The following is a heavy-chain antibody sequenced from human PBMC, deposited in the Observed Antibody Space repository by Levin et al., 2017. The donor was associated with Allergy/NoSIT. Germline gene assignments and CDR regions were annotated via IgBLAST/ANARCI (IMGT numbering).Heavy chain of an antibody. CDR3: ARDDTLLGAVDALDV. CDR1: GVAFSDYG. CDR2: ISHDGSGE. V-gene: IGHV3-33*01. Sequence: GESLKISCVASGVAFSDYGMNWLRQAPDKGLEWVAAISHDGSGENYAESMGGRFTISRDNSKDTLYLQMNSLRVDDTAVYYCARDDTLLGAVDALDVWGQGTMVTVSS. D-gene: IGHD3-3*01. J-gene: IGHJ3*01.